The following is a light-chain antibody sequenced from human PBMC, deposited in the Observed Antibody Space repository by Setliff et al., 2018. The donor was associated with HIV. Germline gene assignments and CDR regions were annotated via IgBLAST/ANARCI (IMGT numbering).Light chain of an antibody. V-gene: IGLV2-11*01. CDR1: NSDVGAYNY. CDR3: CSYADTNTYI. Sequence: QSALAQPRSVSGSPGQSVTLSCTGSNSDVGAYNYVSWYQQYPDKAPKLIIFDVSKRPSGVPDRFSGSKSGDTASLTISGLQSEDEADYYCCSYADTNTYIFGSGTKVTVL. J-gene: IGLJ1*01. CDR2: DVS.